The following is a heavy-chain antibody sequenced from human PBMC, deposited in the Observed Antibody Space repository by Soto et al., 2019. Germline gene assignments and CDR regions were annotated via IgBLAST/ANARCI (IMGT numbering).Heavy chain of an antibody. CDR1: GFTFRSYA. CDR3: AAEYRIQLWSYFDY. D-gene: IGHD5-18*01. CDR2: ISYDGSNK. J-gene: IGHJ4*02. Sequence: PGGSLRLSCAASGFTFRSYAMHWVRQAPGKGLEWVAVISYDGSNKYYADSVKGRFTISRDNSKNTLYLQMNSPRAEDTAVYYCAAEYRIQLWSYFDYWGQGTLVTVSS. V-gene: IGHV3-30-3*01.